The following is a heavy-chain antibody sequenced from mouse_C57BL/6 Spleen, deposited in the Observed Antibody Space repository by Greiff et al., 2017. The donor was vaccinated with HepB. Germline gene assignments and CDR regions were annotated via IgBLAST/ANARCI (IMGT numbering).Heavy chain of an antibody. Sequence: EVQLQQSGPELVKPGASVKISCKASGYSFTGYYMHWVKQSSEKSLEWIGEINPSTGGTSYNQKFKGKATLTVDKSSSTAYMQLKSLTSEDSAVYYCARGYPSDYWGQGTTLTVSS. J-gene: IGHJ2*01. CDR3: ARGYPSDY. D-gene: IGHD3-1*01. CDR2: INPSTGGT. V-gene: IGHV1-43*01. CDR1: GYSFTGYY.